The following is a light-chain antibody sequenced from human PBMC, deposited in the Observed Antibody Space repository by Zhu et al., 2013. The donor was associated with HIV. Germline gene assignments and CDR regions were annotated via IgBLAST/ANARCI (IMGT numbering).Light chain of an antibody. Sequence: DIVLTQSPGTLSLSPGERATLSCRASQSLSSSFLAWYQQKPGQAPRLLIYGASSRATGIPDRFSGSGSGTDFTLTISSLQAEDVAVYYCQQYYSSPHTFGQGTRLEFK. CDR1: QSLSSSF. J-gene: IGKJ2*01. CDR2: GAS. V-gene: IGKV3-20*01. CDR3: QQYYSSPHT.